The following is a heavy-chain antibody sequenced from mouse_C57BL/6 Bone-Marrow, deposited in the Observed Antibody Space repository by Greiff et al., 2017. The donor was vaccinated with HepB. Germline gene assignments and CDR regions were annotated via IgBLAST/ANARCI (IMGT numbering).Heavy chain of an antibody. CDR1: GYTFTSYW. Sequence: VQLQQPGAELVKPGASVKLSCKASGYTFTSYWMHWVKQRPGRGLEWTGRIDPNSGGTKYNEKFKSKATLTVDKPSSTAYMQLSSLTSEDSAVYYCAREKGHYYGSSYFDYWGQGTTLTVSS. V-gene: IGHV1-72*01. D-gene: IGHD1-1*01. CDR3: AREKGHYYGSSYFDY. CDR2: IDPNSGGT. J-gene: IGHJ2*01.